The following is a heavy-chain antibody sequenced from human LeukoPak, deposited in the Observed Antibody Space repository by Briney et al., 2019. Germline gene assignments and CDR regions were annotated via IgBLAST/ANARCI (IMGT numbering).Heavy chain of an antibody. D-gene: IGHD4-17*01. V-gene: IGHV3-23*01. J-gene: IGHJ1*01. Sequence: PGGSLRLSCAASGFTFRNYAMGWVRQAPGKGLEWVSTSSGSGADTYYADSVKGRFTISRDNSKNTLYLQMSGLRAEDTAVYYCAKFRGIPTTVTQDWGQGTLVTVSS. CDR1: GFTFRNYA. CDR3: AKFRGIPTTVTQD. CDR2: SSGSGADT.